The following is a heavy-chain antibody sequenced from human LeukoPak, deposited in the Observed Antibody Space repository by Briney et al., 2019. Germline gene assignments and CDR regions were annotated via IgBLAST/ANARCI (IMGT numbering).Heavy chain of an antibody. Sequence: PGGSLRLSCAASGFTFSTYAMGWVRQAPGKGLDWVSSISNSGGTAYSADSVKGRFTISRDNSKNTLYLQMNSLTAGDTAVYYCAKIGSSANFDYWGQGTLGTVSA. CDR2: ISNSGGTA. CDR3: AKIGSSANFDY. J-gene: IGHJ4*02. V-gene: IGHV3-23*01. D-gene: IGHD2-15*01. CDR1: GFTFSTYA.